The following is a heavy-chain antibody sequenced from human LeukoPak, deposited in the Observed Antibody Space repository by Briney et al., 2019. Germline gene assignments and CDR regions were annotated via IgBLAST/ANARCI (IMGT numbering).Heavy chain of an antibody. D-gene: IGHD3-9*01. CDR2: ISFDAKNI. CDR3: ASYDILTGYHAPFDY. J-gene: IGHJ4*02. CDR1: GFTFSSYG. V-gene: IGHV3-30*03. Sequence: GGSLRLSCAASGFTFSSYGIHWVRQAPGKGLEWVALISFDAKNIYYAESVKGRFTVSRDNSQNMVYLQLNSLRTEDSAVYYCASYDILTGYHAPFDYWGQGTLVTASS.